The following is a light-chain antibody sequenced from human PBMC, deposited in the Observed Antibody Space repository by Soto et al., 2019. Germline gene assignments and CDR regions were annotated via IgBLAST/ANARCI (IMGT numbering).Light chain of an antibody. CDR3: AAWDDSLNGVV. V-gene: IGLV1-44*01. Sequence: QSVLTQPPSASGTPGQRVAISCSGSSSNIGSDTVNWYQHLPGTAPKLLIHTSNQRPSGVPDRFSGSRSGTSASLAISGLQPEDEADYYCAAWDDSLNGVVFGGGTKLTVL. J-gene: IGLJ2*01. CDR1: SSNIGSDT. CDR2: TSN.